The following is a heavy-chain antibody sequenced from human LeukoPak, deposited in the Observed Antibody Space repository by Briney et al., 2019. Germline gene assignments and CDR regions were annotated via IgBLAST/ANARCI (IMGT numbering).Heavy chain of an antibody. D-gene: IGHD2-8*01. Sequence: ASVKVSCKASGYTFTSYYMHWVRQAPGQGLEWMGIINPSGGNTSYAQKFQGRVTMTRDTSTSTAYMELSRLRSDDTAVYYCARDMLPESAFDIWGQGTMVTVSS. CDR2: INPSGGNT. V-gene: IGHV1-46*01. CDR3: ARDMLPESAFDI. J-gene: IGHJ3*02. CDR1: GYTFTSYY.